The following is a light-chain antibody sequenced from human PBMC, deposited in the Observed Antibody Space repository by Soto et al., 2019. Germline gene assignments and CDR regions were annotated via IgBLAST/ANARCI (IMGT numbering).Light chain of an antibody. Sequence: EIVLTQSPGTLSLSPGERATLSCRASQSVSSTYLAWYQQRPGQAPRLLIYTASRRATGIPDRFSGSGSGTDFTLTISRLEPEDFAVYYCQLYGTSLWTFGQGTKVDI. CDR3: QLYGTSLWT. J-gene: IGKJ1*01. CDR2: TAS. V-gene: IGKV3-20*01. CDR1: QSVSSTY.